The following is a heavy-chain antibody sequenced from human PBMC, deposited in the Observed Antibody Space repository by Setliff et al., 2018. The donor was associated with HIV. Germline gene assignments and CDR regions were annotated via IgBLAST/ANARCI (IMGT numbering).Heavy chain of an antibody. Sequence: ESGPTLVNPTQTLTLTCTFSGFSLSTSGVGVGWIRQPPGKALEWLALIYWNDDKRYSPSLKSRLTITKDTSKNQVVLTMTNMDPVDTATYYWAHSRSGGYNFWSGYYWDYYYYYMDVWGKGTTVTVSS. CDR1: GFSLSTSGVG. J-gene: IGHJ6*03. V-gene: IGHV2-5*01. D-gene: IGHD3-3*01. CDR2: IYWNDDK. CDR3: AHSRSGGYNFWSGYYWDYYYYYMDV.